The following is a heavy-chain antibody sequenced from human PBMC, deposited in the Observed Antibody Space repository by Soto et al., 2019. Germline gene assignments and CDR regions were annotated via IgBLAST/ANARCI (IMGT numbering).Heavy chain of an antibody. CDR1: GGSFSGYY. Sequence: LSLTCAVYGGSFSGYYWTWIRQPPGKGLEWIGEINHRGNTNYNPSLKSRVTISVDTSKNQFSLKLTSVTAADTAVYYCARQEVPQWFTKGYYGMDVWDQGTTVTVSS. CDR3: ARQEVPQWFTKGYYGMDV. D-gene: IGHD2-8*01. J-gene: IGHJ6*02. CDR2: INHRGNT. V-gene: IGHV4-34*01.